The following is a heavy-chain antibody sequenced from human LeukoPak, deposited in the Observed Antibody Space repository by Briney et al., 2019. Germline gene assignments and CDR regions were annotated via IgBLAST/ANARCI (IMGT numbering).Heavy chain of an antibody. CDR1: GGSISSYY. CDR2: IYYSGST. J-gene: IGHJ5*02. V-gene: IGHV4-59*01. Sequence: PSETLSLTCTVSGGSISSYYWSWIRQPPGKGLEWIGYIYYSGSTNYNPSLKSRVTISVDTSKNQFSLKLSSVTAADTAVYYCARVPTILTGLGVWFDPWGQGTLVTVSS. D-gene: IGHD3-9*01. CDR3: ARVPTILTGLGVWFDP.